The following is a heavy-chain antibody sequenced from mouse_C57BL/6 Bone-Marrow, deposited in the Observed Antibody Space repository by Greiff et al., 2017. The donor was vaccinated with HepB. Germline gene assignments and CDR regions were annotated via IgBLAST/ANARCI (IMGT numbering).Heavy chain of an antibody. V-gene: IGHV1-81*01. J-gene: IGHJ1*03. CDR3: ARSGYDYSYWYFDV. CDR2: IYPRSGNT. Sequence: QESGAELARPGASVKLSCKASGYTFTSYGISWVKQRTGQGLEWIGEIYPRSGNTYYNEKFKGKATLTADKSSSTAYMELRSLTSEDSAVYFCARSGYDYSYWYFDVWGTGTTVTVSS. CDR1: GYTFTSYG. D-gene: IGHD2-4*01.